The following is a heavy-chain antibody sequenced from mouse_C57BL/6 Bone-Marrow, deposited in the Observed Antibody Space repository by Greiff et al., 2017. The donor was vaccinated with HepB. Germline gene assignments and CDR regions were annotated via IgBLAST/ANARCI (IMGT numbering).Heavy chain of an antibody. CDR1: GYTFTSYW. CDR3: AGLRRWAWFAY. Sequence: VQLQQPGAELVKPGASVKLSCKASGYTFTSYWMHWVKQRPGQGLEWIGMIHPNSGSTNYNEKFKSKATLTVDKSSSTAYMQLSSLTSEDSAVYYCAGLRRWAWFAYWGQGTLVTVSA. V-gene: IGHV1-64*01. CDR2: IHPNSGST. D-gene: IGHD2-12*01. J-gene: IGHJ3*01.